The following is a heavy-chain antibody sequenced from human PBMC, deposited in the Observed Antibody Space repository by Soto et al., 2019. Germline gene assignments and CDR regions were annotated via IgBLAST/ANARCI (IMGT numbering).Heavy chain of an antibody. Sequence: SLSSTCTVAGGAISRGGYYWSWIRQHPGKGLEWIGYIYYSGSTYYNPSLKSRVTISVDTSKNQFSLKLSSVTAADTAVYYCARTPGYWGQGTLVTVSS. V-gene: IGHV4-31*03. CDR2: IYYSGST. CDR1: GGAISRGGYY. J-gene: IGHJ4*02. CDR3: ARTPGY.